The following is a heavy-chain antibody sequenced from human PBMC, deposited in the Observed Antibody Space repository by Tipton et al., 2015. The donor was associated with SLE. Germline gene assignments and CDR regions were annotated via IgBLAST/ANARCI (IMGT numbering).Heavy chain of an antibody. CDR1: GYTFNHYG. V-gene: IGHV7-4-1*02. CDR3: ARVGDCGSTSCYPDY. D-gene: IGHD2-2*03. J-gene: IGHJ4*02. CDR2: INTNTGNP. Sequence: QLVQSGSELKKPGASVKVSCKASGYTFNHYGMNWMRQAPGQGLEWMGWINTNTGNPAYAQDFAGRFAFSLDSSVSTAYLQISSLKAEDTAVYYCARVGDCGSTSCYPDYWGQGTLGTVSS.